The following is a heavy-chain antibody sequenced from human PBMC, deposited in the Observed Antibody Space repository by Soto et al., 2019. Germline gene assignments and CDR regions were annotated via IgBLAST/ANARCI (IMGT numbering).Heavy chain of an antibody. D-gene: IGHD3-16*01. Sequence: QVQLVQSGDEVKKPGASVKVSCKASGYIFVNYGIAWVRQAPGQGRAWMGWISPYTGNTHSATKVQGRLTMTTDTSTSTAYMDLGSLTYEDTAVYYCVMVYYYVTPTPQDVWGQGTTVTVSS. CDR2: ISPYTGNT. J-gene: IGHJ6*02. CDR3: VMVYYYVTPTPQDV. CDR1: GYIFVNYG. V-gene: IGHV1-18*01.